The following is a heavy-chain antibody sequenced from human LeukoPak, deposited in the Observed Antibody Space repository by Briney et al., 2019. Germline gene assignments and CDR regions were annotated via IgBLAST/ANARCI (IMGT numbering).Heavy chain of an antibody. CDR2: IYYSKNT. D-gene: IGHD5-18*01. CDR3: VSPRGFSYGYFDY. CDR1: GGSINSSSAY. V-gene: IGHV4-39*01. J-gene: IGHJ4*02. Sequence: SETLSLTCTVSGGSINSSSAYWGWIRQPPGKGLEWIGSIYYSKNTYYNPSLKSRVTISADTSKNQFSLTLGSVSATDTAVYYCVSPRGFSYGYFDYWGQGTQVTVSS.